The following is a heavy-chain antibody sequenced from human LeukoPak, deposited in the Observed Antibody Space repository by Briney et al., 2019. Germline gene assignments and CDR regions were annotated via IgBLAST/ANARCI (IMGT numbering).Heavy chain of an antibody. J-gene: IGHJ5*02. CDR2: IYHSGST. V-gene: IGHV4-38-2*02. CDR3: ARGQARLAWFDA. Sequence: SETLSLTCTVSGYSISSGYDWGWIRQPPGKGLQWIGTIYHSGSTFYNPSLKSRVTISVDTSKNQFSLRLTSVIAADTAVYYCARGQARLAWFDAWGQGTLVTVSS. D-gene: IGHD6-19*01. CDR1: GYSISSGYD.